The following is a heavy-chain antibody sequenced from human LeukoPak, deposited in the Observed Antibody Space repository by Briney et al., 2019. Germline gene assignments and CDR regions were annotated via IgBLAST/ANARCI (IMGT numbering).Heavy chain of an antibody. CDR2: IASDGNNR. CDR1: GYTFSSYW. V-gene: IGHV3-74*01. D-gene: IGHD4-23*01. J-gene: IGHJ4*02. Sequence: GGSLRLSCAASGYTFSSYWMNWVRQVPGKGLVWVSRIASDGNNRDYADSVKGRFTISRDNAKNTLYLQMNSLRVEDTAVYYCARGRPHGNDYWGQGTLVTVSS. CDR3: ARGRPHGNDY.